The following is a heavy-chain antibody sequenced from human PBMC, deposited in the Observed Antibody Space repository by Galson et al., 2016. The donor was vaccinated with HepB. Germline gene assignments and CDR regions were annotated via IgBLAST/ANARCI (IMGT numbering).Heavy chain of an antibody. CDR2: ISVYNGKT. CDR1: GYTFSDYG. CDR3: ARDHYYDSSGYYY. V-gene: IGHV1-18*01. Sequence: SVKVSCKASGYTFSDYGISWVRQAPGQGLEWMGWISVYNGKTNYAQKFQGRVTVTTDTSTSTAYMEVRSLRSDDTAVYYCARDHYYDSSGYYYWGQGTLVTVSS. D-gene: IGHD3-22*01. J-gene: IGHJ4*02.